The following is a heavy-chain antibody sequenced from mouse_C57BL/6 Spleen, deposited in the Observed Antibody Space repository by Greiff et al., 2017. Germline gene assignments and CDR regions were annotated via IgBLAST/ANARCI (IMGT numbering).Heavy chain of an antibody. J-gene: IGHJ2*01. CDR1: GFTFSSYG. CDR2: ISSGGSYT. CDR3: ARHGDYYGGVYYFGY. Sequence: VQLKESGGDLVKPGGSLKLSCAASGFTFSSYGMSWVRQTPDKRLEWVATISSGGSYTYYPDSVKGRFTISRDNAKNTLYLQMSSLKSEDTAMYYCARHGDYYGGVYYFGYWGQGATLTVSS. V-gene: IGHV5-6*01. D-gene: IGHD1-1*01.